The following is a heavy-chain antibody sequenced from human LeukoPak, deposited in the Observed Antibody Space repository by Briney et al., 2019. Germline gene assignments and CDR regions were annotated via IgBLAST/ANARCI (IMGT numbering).Heavy chain of an antibody. D-gene: IGHD3-22*01. Sequence: PGGSLRLSCAASGFTFSSYAMSWVRQAPGKGLEWVSAISGSGGSTYYADSVKGRFTISRDNSKNTLYLQMNSLRAEDTAVYYCAENSDSSGYYHLGAFDIWGQGTMVTVSS. CDR2: ISGSGGST. V-gene: IGHV3-23*01. J-gene: IGHJ3*02. CDR3: AENSDSSGYYHLGAFDI. CDR1: GFTFSSYA.